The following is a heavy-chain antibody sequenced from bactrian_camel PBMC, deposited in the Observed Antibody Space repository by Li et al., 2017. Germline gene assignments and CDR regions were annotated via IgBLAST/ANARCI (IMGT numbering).Heavy chain of an antibody. CDR1: GFTVSNSA. Sequence: VQLVESGGGLVQPGGSLRLSCAASGFTVSNSAMSWVRQAPGKGLEWVSSCYSVGTMTDYADSVKGRFTISRDNAKNTVYLQLNSLKTEDMAMYYCAKGRSELLLPGQGTQVTVS. V-gene: IGHV3S31*01. D-gene: IGHD2*01. CDR2: CYSVGTMT. J-gene: IGHJ4*01.